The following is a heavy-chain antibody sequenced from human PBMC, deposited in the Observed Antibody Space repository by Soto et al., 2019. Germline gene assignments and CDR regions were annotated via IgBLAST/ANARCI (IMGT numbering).Heavy chain of an antibody. D-gene: IGHD6-19*01. V-gene: IGHV5-51*01. CDR1: GYSFTSYW. CDR2: IYPGDSDT. Sequence: PWDSLKISCKGSGYSFTSYWIGWVRQMPGKGLEWMGIIYPGDSDTRYSPSFQGQVTISADKSISTAYLQWSSLKASDTAMYYCVRTSESSCWYHYCGQGTLVTVSA. CDR3: VRTSESSCWYHY. J-gene: IGHJ4*02.